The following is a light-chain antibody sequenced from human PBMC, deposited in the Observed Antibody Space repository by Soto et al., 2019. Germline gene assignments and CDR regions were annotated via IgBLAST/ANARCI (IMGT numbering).Light chain of an antibody. CDR1: QNIRNY. CDR3: QQSYNIQALT. CDR2: GAA. J-gene: IGKJ4*01. Sequence: DIQMTQSPSSLSASVGDRLTIPCRARQNIRNYLNWYQQKPGKAPKVLIYGAASLQSGVPSRFSGSGSVTNFTLTINSLQPEDYATYYCQQSYNIQALTFGGGTKVDIK. V-gene: IGKV1-39*01.